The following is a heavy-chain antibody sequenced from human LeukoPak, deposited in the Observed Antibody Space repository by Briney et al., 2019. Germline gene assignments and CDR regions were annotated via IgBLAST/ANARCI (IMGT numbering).Heavy chain of an antibody. CDR3: ARDIPAEYYHGSGSPSGYFDY. D-gene: IGHD3-10*01. CDR2: IYYSGST. V-gene: IGHV4-30-4*01. J-gene: IGHJ4*02. CDR1: GGSISSGDYY. Sequence: SETLSLTCTVPGGSISSGDYYWSWIRQPPGKGLEWIGYIYYSGSTYYNPSLKSRVTISVDTSKNQFSLKLSSVTAADTAVYYCARDIPAEYYHGSGSPSGYFDYWGQGTLVTVSS.